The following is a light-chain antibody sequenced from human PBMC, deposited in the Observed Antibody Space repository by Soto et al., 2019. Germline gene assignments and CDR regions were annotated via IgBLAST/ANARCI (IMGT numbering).Light chain of an antibody. CDR2: AAS. J-gene: IGKJ5*01. CDR1: QVISTS. V-gene: IGKV1-9*01. CDR3: QHRFDPPIT. Sequence: DIQLTQSPSFLSPSIGESVTITCRASQVISTSLAWYQVKPGKPPKLLIYAASTLESSGLSSFCATVSGTEFSLTITSLQPEDFATYYCQHRFDPPITFGQGTRLEIK.